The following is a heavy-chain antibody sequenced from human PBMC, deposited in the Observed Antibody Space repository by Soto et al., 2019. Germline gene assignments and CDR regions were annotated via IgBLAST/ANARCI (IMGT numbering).Heavy chain of an antibody. CDR2: IAYDGSNK. J-gene: IGHJ5*02. CDR1: GFTFSSYA. V-gene: IGHV3-30-3*01. Sequence: QLQLVESGGGVVQPGRSLRLSCAASGFTFSSYAMHWVRQAPGKGLEWVAVIAYDGSNKYYADSVKGRFTISRDNSKNTLYLQMNSLRADDTSVYYCARDHYDFWSGYWNWFDPWGQGTLVTVSS. D-gene: IGHD3-3*01. CDR3: ARDHYDFWSGYWNWFDP.